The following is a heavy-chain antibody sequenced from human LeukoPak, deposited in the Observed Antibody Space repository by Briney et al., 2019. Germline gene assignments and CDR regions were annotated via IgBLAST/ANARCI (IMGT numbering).Heavy chain of an antibody. D-gene: IGHD6-13*01. CDR2: IKQDGSEK. V-gene: IGHV3-7*03. CDR3: AREVAGTGGYYFDY. Sequence: GGSLRPSCAASGFTFSSYWMSWVHQAPGKGLEWVANIKQDGSEKYYVDSVKGRFTISRDNAKNSLYLQMNSLRAEDTAVYYCAREVAGTGGYYFDYWGQGTLVTVSS. J-gene: IGHJ4*02. CDR1: GFTFSSYW.